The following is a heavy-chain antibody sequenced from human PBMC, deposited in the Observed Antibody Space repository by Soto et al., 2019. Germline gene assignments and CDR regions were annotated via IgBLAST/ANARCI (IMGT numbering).Heavy chain of an antibody. CDR3: ARVSYVNGLCHTADYGMDV. CDR2: IIPISGTT. J-gene: IGHJ6*02. Sequence: PSVKVSCKASGDVFRSYGINWVRQAPGQGLEWMGGIIPISGTTNYAQKFQGRVAITADESTDTVYMELSRLRSEDTAVYFCARVSYVNGLCHTADYGMDVWGQGTAVTLS. V-gene: IGHV1-69*13. D-gene: IGHD2-8*01. CDR1: GDVFRSYG.